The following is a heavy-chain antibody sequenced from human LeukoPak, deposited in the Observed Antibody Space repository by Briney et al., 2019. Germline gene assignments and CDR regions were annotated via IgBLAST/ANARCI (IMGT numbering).Heavy chain of an antibody. V-gene: IGHV3-48*03. CDR3: AREGPQYYYGSGALGY. CDR2: ISSSDSTI. Sequence: GGSLRLSCAASGFTFSSYEMNWVRQAPGKGLEWVSYISSSDSTIYYADSVKGRFTISRDNAKNSLYLQMNSLRAEDTAVYYCAREGPQYYYGSGALGYWGQGTLVTVSS. CDR1: GFTFSSYE. D-gene: IGHD3-10*01. J-gene: IGHJ4*02.